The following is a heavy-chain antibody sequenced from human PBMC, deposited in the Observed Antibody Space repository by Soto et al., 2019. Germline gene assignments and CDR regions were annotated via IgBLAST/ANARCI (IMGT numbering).Heavy chain of an antibody. D-gene: IGHD3-22*01. CDR3: ARDMMSSGSFGPIDY. V-gene: IGHV1-2*02. Sequence: ASVKVSCKASGYTFTGYYMHWVRQAPGQGLEWMGWINPNSGGTNYAQKFQGRVTMTRDTSISTAYMELSRLRSDDTAVYYCARDMMSSGSFGPIDYWGQGTLVTVSS. CDR2: INPNSGGT. J-gene: IGHJ4*02. CDR1: GYTFTGYY.